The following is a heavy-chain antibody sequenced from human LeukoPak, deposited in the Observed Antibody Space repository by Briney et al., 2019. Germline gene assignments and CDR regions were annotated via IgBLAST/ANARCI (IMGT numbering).Heavy chain of an antibody. V-gene: IGHV3-48*04. CDR3: ARVGLWHYPVDS. J-gene: IGHJ4*02. D-gene: IGHD1-7*01. CDR2: ISSSSSTI. Sequence: PGGPLRLSCAASGFTFSSYSMTGVRQAPGKGLEGVSYISSSSSTIYYADSVKGRFTISRDNAKNTLYLQMNSLRAEDTAVYYCARVGLWHYPVDSWGQGTLVTVSS. CDR1: GFTFSSYS.